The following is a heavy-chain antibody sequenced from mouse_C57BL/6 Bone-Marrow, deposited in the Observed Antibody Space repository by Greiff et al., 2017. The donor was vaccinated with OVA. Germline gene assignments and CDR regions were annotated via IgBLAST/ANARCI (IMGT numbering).Heavy chain of an antibody. CDR3: ARTIYYDYDWYFDV. J-gene: IGHJ1*03. CDR2: FHPYNDDT. D-gene: IGHD2-4*01. V-gene: IGHV1-47*01. CDR1: GYTFTTYP. Sequence: QVQLKESGAELVKPGASVKMSCKASGYTFTTYPIEWMKQNHGKSLEWIGNFHPYNDDTKYNEKFKGKATLTVEKSSSTVYLELSRLTSADSAVYYCARTIYYDYDWYFDVWGTGTTVTVSS.